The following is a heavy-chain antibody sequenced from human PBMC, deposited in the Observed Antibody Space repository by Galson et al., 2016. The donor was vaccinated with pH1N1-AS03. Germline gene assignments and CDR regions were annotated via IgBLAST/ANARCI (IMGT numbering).Heavy chain of an antibody. D-gene: IGHD3-16*01. J-gene: IGHJ4*02. V-gene: IGHV3-30*02. CDR2: IAYDGSYV. CDR3: AKDCGLGGSHDD. CDR1: ELTLTNYG. Sequence: SLRLSCAASELTLTNYGMHWFRQGPGKGLEWVAFIAYDGSYVNYADFVKCRFTISRDSSKSTLYLQMNSLRPEDTAVYYCAKDCGLGGSHDDWGPGTLVTVSS.